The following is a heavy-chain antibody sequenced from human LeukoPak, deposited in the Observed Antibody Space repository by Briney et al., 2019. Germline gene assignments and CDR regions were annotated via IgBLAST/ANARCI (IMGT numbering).Heavy chain of an antibody. D-gene: IGHD3-3*01. CDR1: GYTLTAYY. J-gene: IGHJ3*01. CDR3: ARKRGVGVDANAFDV. Sequence: ASVKVSCKPSGYTLTAYYVHWVRQALGQGLEWMGWIHPSSGGTIYAQKFQGRVTLTTDTSISTAYMELSRLRSDDTAVYYCARKRGVGVDANAFDVWGQGTMVTVSS. CDR2: IHPSSGGT. V-gene: IGHV1-2*02.